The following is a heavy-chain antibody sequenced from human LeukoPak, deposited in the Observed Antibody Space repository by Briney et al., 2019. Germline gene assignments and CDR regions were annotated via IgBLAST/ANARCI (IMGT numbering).Heavy chain of an antibody. CDR1: GGSISSFY. Sequence: SETLSLTCTVSGGSISSFYWNWIRQPPGKGLEWVGYVFYSGNTNYNPSLKSRVTISVDTSKNQFSLKLSSVTAADTAVYYCARNGYSYGNAFDIWGQGTMVTVSS. V-gene: IGHV4-59*13. CDR2: VFYSGNT. CDR3: ARNGYSYGNAFDI. J-gene: IGHJ3*02. D-gene: IGHD5-18*01.